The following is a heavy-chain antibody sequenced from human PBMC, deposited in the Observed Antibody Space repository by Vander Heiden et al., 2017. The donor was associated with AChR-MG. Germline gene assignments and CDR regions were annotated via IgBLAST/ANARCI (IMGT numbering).Heavy chain of an antibody. CDR1: GGSFSGYS. J-gene: IGHJ4*02. Sequence: VQLQQWGAGLLKPSGTLALTSAVYGGSFSGYSWSWSRQPPGKGLEWIGEINHSGSTNYNPSLKSRVTISVDTPKNQFSLKLSSVTAADTAVYYCARVGASIAAQAVDYWGQGTLVTVSS. CDR3: ARVGASIAAQAVDY. V-gene: IGHV4-34*01. CDR2: INHSGST. D-gene: IGHD6-6*01.